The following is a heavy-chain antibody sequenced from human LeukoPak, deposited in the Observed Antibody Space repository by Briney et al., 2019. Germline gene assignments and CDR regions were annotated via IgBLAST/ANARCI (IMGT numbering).Heavy chain of an antibody. Sequence: GASVKVSCKASGGTFSSYAISWVRQAPGQGLEWMGGIIPIFGTANYAQKFQGRVTITTDESTSTAYMELSSLRSEDTAVYYCASRGGHCSSTSCYTGHLDYWGQGTLVTVSS. V-gene: IGHV1-69*05. CDR1: GGTFSSYA. CDR2: IIPIFGTA. CDR3: ASRGGHCSSTSCYTGHLDY. J-gene: IGHJ4*02. D-gene: IGHD2-2*02.